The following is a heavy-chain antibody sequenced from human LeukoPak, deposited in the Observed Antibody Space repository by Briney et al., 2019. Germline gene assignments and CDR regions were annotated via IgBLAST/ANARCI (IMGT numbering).Heavy chain of an antibody. J-gene: IGHJ4*02. Sequence: GGSLRLSCAASGFTFSSYAMHWVRQAPGKGLEWVAVISYDGSNKYYADSVKGRFTISRDNSKNTLYLQMNSLRAEDTAVYYCARAWVSSGYSTIDYWGQGALVTVSS. CDR1: GFTFSSYA. CDR2: ISYDGSNK. CDR3: ARAWVSSGYSTIDY. V-gene: IGHV3-30*04. D-gene: IGHD3-22*01.